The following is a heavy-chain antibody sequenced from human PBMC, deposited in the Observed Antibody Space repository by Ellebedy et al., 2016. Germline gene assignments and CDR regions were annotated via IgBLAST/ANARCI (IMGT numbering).Heavy chain of an antibody. CDR2: ISGGGGGT. V-gene: IGHV3-23*01. J-gene: IGHJ3*02. CDR1: GFTFRNYA. D-gene: IGHD3/OR15-3a*01. CDR3: AQGSRVGYDLLTGDAFDI. Sequence: GESLKISXAASGFTFRNYAMSWVRQAPGKGLEWVSSISGGGGGTYFADSVKGRFTISRDNSKNSLYLQMKSLRVEDTAVYYCAQGSRVGYDLLTGDAFDIWGQGTMVTVSS.